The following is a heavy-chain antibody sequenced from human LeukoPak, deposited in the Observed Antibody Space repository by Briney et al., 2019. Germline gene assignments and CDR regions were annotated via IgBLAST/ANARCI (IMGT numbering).Heavy chain of an antibody. J-gene: IGHJ4*02. CDR2: ISVSGATT. V-gene: IGHV3-23*01. CDR3: ATGRMSPFDH. D-gene: IGHD2/OR15-2a*01. CDR1: GFTFSNYG. Sequence: GGSLRPSCAASGFTFSNYGMTWVRQAPGKGLEWVSGISVSGATTYYTESVEGRFTISRDTSKNTLYLQMNSLRVDDTAVYYCATGRMSPFDHWGQGTLVTVSS.